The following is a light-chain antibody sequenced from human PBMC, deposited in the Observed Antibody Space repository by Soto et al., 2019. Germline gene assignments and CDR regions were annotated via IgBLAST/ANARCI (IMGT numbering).Light chain of an antibody. CDR3: QSFDNSLV. Sequence: QSVLTQPPSVSGAPGQRVTISCTGGSSNIGAGFDVHWYQQLPGAAPKLLIFRNYNRPSGVPDRFSGSRSGASASLAITGLQADDEADYYCQSFDNSLVFGTGTKLTVL. CDR2: RNY. J-gene: IGLJ1*01. V-gene: IGLV1-40*01. CDR1: SSNIGAGFD.